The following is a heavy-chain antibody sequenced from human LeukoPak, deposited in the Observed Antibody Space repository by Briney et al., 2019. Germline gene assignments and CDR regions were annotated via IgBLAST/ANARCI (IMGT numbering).Heavy chain of an antibody. CDR2: IISSGTSI. D-gene: IGHD3-22*01. V-gene: IGHV3-21*01. CDR3: ARDSYYYDSSGPQV. Sequence: PGGSLRLSCVASGFTISSYSMNWVRQAPGKGLEWVSSIISSGTSIYCADSVKGQFTISRDNAKNSVYLQMNSLRAEDTAVYYCARDSYYYDSSGPQVWGQGTLVTVSS. CDR1: GFTISSYS. J-gene: IGHJ4*02.